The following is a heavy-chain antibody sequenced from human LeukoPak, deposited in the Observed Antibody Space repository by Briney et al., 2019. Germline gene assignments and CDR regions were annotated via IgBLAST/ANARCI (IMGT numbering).Heavy chain of an antibody. D-gene: IGHD5-18*01. CDR3: ARAGGKYSYGPYYFDY. CDR1: GFTFSSYA. Sequence: GGSLRLSCAASGFTFSSYAMHWVRQAPGKGLEWVAVISYDGSNKYYADSVKGRFTISRDNSKNTLYLQMNSLRAEDTAVYYCARAGGKYSYGPYYFDYWGQGTLVTVSS. J-gene: IGHJ4*02. V-gene: IGHV3-30*04. CDR2: ISYDGSNK.